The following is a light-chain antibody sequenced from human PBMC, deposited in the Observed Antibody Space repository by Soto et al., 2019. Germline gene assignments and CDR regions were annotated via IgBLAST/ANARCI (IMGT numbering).Light chain of an antibody. CDR1: QGISTY. CDR3: QQLYRYPVT. V-gene: IGKV1-9*01. Sequence: DIQLTPSPSFLSASVGATVTITCRASQGISTYLAWYQQKPGRAPNLLIYGASNLQSGFPSRFSRSRSGPEFTLTISSLQAEDSATYYCQQLYRYPVTFRQGTRLEIK. J-gene: IGKJ5*01. CDR2: GAS.